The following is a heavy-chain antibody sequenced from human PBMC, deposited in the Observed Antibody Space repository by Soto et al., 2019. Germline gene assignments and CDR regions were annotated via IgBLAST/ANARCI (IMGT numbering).Heavy chain of an antibody. D-gene: IGHD2-8*01. CDR1: GGTFSSYA. CDR2: IIPIFGTA. V-gene: IGHV1-69*13. J-gene: IGHJ4*02. Sequence: SVKVSCKASGGTFSSYAISWVRQAPGQGLEWMGGIIPIFGTANYAQKFQGRVTITADESTSTAYMELSSLRSEDTAVYYCARVPGYCTNGVCSSRYYFDYWGQGTLVTVSS. CDR3: ARVPGYCTNGVCSSRYYFDY.